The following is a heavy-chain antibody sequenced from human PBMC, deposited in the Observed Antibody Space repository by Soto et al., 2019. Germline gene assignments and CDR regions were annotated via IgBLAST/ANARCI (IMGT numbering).Heavy chain of an antibody. CDR2: IWYDGSNK. CDR1: GFTFSSYG. V-gene: IGHV3-33*01. D-gene: IGHD3-22*01. CDR3: ARSKYYYDSSGYYYFDY. J-gene: IGHJ4*02. Sequence: PGGSLRLSCAASGFTFSSYGMHWVRQAPGKGLEWVAVIWYDGSNKYYADSVKGRFTISRDNSKNTPYLQMNSLRAEDTAVYYCARSKYYYDSSGYYYFDYWGQGTLVTVSS.